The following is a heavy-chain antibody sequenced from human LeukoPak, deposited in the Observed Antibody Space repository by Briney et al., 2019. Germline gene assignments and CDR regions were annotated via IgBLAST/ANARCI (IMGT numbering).Heavy chain of an antibody. CDR1: GYSISSGYY. J-gene: IGHJ4*02. CDR2: IYHSGST. V-gene: IGHV4-38-2*02. D-gene: IGHD5-18*01. CDR3: ARVKWDTAMDN. Sequence: SETLSLTCTVSGYSISSGYYWGWIRQPPGKGLEWIGSIYHSGSTYYNPSLKSRVTISVDTSKNQFSLKPSSVTAADTAVYYCARVKWDTAMDNWGQGTLVTVSS.